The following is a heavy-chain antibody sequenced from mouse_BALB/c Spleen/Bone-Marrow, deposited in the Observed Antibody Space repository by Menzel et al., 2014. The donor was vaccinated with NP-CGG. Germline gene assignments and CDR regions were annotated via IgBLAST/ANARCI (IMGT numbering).Heavy chain of an antibody. V-gene: IGHV14-1*02. J-gene: IGHJ1*01. CDR2: IDPENGNT. CDR1: GFNIKDYY. D-gene: IGHD2-14*01. CDR3: ASYYRYDRYFDV. Sequence: EVQLQQSGAELVRPGALVKLSYKASGFNIKDYYMYWVKQRPEQGLEWIGWIDPENGNTIYDPKFQGKASITVDTSSNTASLQLSSLTSEDTAVYYCASYYRYDRYFDVWGAGTTVTVSS.